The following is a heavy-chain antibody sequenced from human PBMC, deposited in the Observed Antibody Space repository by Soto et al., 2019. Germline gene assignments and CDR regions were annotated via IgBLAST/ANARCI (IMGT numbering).Heavy chain of an antibody. Sequence: SETLSLTCTVSGGSISSYYWSWIRQPPGKGLEWIGYIYYSGSTNYNPSIKSRVTISVDTSKNQFSLKLSSVTAADTAVYYCARETYYGIDYWGQGTLVTVSS. CDR2: IYYSGST. CDR3: ARETYYGIDY. CDR1: GGSISSYY. V-gene: IGHV4-59*01. J-gene: IGHJ4*02. D-gene: IGHD3-16*01.